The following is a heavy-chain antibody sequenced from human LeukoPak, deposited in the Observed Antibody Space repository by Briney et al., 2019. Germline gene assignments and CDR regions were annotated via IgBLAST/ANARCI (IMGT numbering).Heavy chain of an antibody. J-gene: IGHJ5*02. Sequence: SETLSLTCTVSGGSISSSSYYWGWIRQPPGKGLEWIGEINHSGSTNYNPSLKSRVTISVDTSKNQFSLKLSSVTAADTAVYYCARDCPELLWFGELLYPRSNWFDPWGQGTLVTVSS. D-gene: IGHD3-10*01. CDR2: INHSGST. CDR1: GGSISSSSYY. CDR3: ARDCPELLWFGELLYPRSNWFDP. V-gene: IGHV4-39*07.